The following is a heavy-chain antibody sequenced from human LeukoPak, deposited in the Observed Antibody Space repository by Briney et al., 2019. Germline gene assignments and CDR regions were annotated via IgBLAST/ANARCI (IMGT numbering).Heavy chain of an antibody. J-gene: IGHJ4*02. V-gene: IGHV3-33*01. CDR2: IWYDGSNK. Sequence: PGGFLRLSCAASGFTFSSYGMHWVRQAPGKGLEWVAVIWYDGSNKYYADSVKGRFTISRDNSKNTLYLQMNSLRAEDTAVYYCARAYYDSSGYSDYWGQGTLVTVSS. D-gene: IGHD3-22*01. CDR1: GFTFSSYG. CDR3: ARAYYDSSGYSDY.